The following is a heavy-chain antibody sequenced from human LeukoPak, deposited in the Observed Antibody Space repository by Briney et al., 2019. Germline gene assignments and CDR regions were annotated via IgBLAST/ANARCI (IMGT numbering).Heavy chain of an antibody. V-gene: IGHV1-18*01. CDR2: ISAYNGNT. J-gene: IGHJ2*01. Sequence: ASVKVSCKASGYTFINYNINWVRQAPGQGLEWMGWISAYNGNTNYAQKLQGRVTMTTDTSTSTAYMELRSLRSDDTAVYYCAREREYGGNYWSFDLWGRGTLVTVSS. CDR1: GYTFINYN. CDR3: AREREYGGNYWSFDL. D-gene: IGHD4-23*01.